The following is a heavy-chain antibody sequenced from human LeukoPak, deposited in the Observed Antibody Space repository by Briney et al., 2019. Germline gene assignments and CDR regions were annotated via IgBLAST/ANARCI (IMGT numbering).Heavy chain of an antibody. CDR2: INYRGST. CDR1: GASISSSAYY. CDR3: ARHSGSTADY. V-gene: IGHV4-39*01. D-gene: IGHD3-10*01. J-gene: IGHJ4*02. Sequence: SETLSLTCTVSVSGASISSSAYYLGWIRRPPGKGLEWIATINYRGSTYYTPSLKSRVTISIDTSKKQFSLNLSSVTAADTAVYYCARHSGSTADYWGQGTLVTVSS.